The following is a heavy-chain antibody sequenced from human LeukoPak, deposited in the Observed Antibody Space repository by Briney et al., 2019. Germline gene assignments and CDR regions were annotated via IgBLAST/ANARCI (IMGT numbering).Heavy chain of an antibody. Sequence: PSETLSLTCAVYGGSFSGYYWSWIRQPPGKGLEWIGEINHSGSTNYNPSLKSRVTISVDTSKNQFSLKLSSVTAADTAVYYCARGIRSDTAMVNAPHFDYWGQGTLVTVSS. CDR3: ARGIRSDTAMVNAPHFDY. V-gene: IGHV4-34*01. CDR2: INHSGST. D-gene: IGHD5-18*01. J-gene: IGHJ4*02. CDR1: GGSFSGYY.